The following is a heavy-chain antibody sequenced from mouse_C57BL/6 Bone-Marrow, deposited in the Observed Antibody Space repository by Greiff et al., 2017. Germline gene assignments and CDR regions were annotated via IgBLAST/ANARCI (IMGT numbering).Heavy chain of an antibody. CDR2: INPGSGGT. CDR1: GYAFTNYL. CDR3: AREIYCYCSRFLY. D-gene: IGHD1-1*01. V-gene: IGHV1-54*01. J-gene: IGHJ3*01. Sequence: QVQLQQSGAELVRPGTSVKVSCKASGYAFTNYLIEWVKQRPGQGLEWIGVINPGSGGTNYNEKFKGKATLTAAKSSSPAYMQLSRLTSEDSAVYVCAREIYCYCSRFLYWGQGTRVTVSA.